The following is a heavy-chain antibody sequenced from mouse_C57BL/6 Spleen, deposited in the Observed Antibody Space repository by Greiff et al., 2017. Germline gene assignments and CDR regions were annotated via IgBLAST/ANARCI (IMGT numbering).Heavy chain of an antibody. Sequence: EVHLVESGGGLVKPGGSLKLSCAASGFTFSSYTMSWVRQTPEKRLEWVATISGGGGNTYYPDSVKGRFTISRDNAKNTLYLQMSSLRSEDTALYYCARHTYGNYGDYWGQGTTLTVSS. CDR2: ISGGGGNT. CDR1: GFTFSSYT. J-gene: IGHJ2*01. D-gene: IGHD2-1*01. V-gene: IGHV5-9*01. CDR3: ARHTYGNYGDY.